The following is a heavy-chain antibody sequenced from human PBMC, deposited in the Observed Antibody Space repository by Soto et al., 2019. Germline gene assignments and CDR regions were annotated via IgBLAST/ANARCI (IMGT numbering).Heavy chain of an antibody. CDR3: AHPRGYGVFDAYDI. J-gene: IGHJ3*02. CDR1: GFTFNTYA. CDR2: ISGSGAEI. V-gene: IGHV3-23*01. D-gene: IGHD2-8*01. Sequence: GGSLRLSCAASGFTFNTYAMSWFLQAPGKGLEWVSAISGSGAEIYYTDSVRGRFAISRDNSIDTLFLQMSHLKTEDTAVYYCAHPRGYGVFDAYDIWGQGTMVTVSS.